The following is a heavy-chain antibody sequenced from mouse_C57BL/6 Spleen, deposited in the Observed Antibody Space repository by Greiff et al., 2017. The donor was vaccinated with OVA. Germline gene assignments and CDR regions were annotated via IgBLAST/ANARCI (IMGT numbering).Heavy chain of an antibody. Sequence: VKLVESGPELVKPGASVKISCKASGYAFSSSWMNWVKQRPGKGLEWIGRIYPGDGDTNYNGKFKGKATLTADKSSSTAYMQLSSLTSEDSAVYFCARGYDEDYAMDYWGQGTSVTVSS. D-gene: IGHD2-12*01. V-gene: IGHV1-82*01. CDR3: ARGYDEDYAMDY. CDR2: IYPGDGDT. J-gene: IGHJ4*01. CDR1: GYAFSSSW.